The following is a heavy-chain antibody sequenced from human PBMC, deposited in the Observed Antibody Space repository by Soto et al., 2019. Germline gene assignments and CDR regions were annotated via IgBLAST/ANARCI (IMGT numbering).Heavy chain of an antibody. CDR1: GGSITSNHW. Sequence: SETLSLTCAVSGGSITSNHWWSWVRQSPEKGLEWIGEIYHSGSANFNPSLKSRVTMSVDTSKNQFSLKLSYVTAADTAMYYCARDAAVPGETDRFDYWGQGTLVTVSS. CDR3: ARDAAVPGETDRFDY. J-gene: IGHJ4*02. CDR2: IYHSGSA. D-gene: IGHD6-19*01. V-gene: IGHV4-4*02.